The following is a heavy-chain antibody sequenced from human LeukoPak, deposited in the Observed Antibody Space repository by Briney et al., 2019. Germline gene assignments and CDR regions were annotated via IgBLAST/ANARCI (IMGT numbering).Heavy chain of an antibody. CDR1: GDSVSSNSVT. Sequence: SQTLSLTCAISGDSVSSNSVTWNWIRQSPSRGLEWLGRTYYRSKWYNDYAVSVKSRITINPDTSKNQFSLQLNSVTPEDTAVYYCARVKPSSKGPENFDYWGQGTLVTVSS. J-gene: IGHJ4*02. CDR3: ARVKPSSKGPENFDY. V-gene: IGHV6-1*01. CDR2: TYYRSKWYN.